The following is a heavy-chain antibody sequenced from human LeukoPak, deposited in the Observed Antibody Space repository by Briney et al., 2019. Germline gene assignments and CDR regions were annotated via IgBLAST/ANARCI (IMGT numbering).Heavy chain of an antibody. V-gene: IGHV4-34*01. J-gene: IGHJ6*03. CDR2: INHSGST. Sequence: SETLSLTCAVYGVSFSCYYWSWLRQPPGKGLEWIGEINHSGSTNYNPSLKSRVTISVDTSKNQFSLKLSSVTAADTAVYYCARGIMITFGGVIGDYYYYYMDVWGKGTTVTVSS. CDR3: ARGIMITFGGVIGDYYYYYMDV. D-gene: IGHD3-16*02. CDR1: GVSFSCYY.